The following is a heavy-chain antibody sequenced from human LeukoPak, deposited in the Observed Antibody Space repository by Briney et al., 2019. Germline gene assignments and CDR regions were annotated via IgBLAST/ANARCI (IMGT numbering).Heavy chain of an antibody. CDR2: IWYDGSNK. V-gene: IGHV3-33*01. CDR3: ARGGSKSPPGTSYYFDY. Sequence: GRSLRLSCAASGSIFSTYGMHWVRQAPGEGLEWVAVIWYDGSNKYYADSVKGRFTISRDNSKNMLYLEMDSLRAEDTALYYCARGGSKSPPGTSYYFDYWGQGTLVTVSS. CDR1: GSIFSTYG. D-gene: IGHD3-16*01. J-gene: IGHJ4*02.